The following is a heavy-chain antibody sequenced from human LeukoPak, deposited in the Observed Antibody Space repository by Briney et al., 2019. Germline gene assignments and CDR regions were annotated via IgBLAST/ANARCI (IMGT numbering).Heavy chain of an antibody. CDR2: ISLRGLT. V-gene: IGHV4-4*02. D-gene: IGHD3-22*01. Sequence: ASETLSLTCGVSGGSISGTNWWSWVRQPPGQGLEWIGEISLRGLTNYNPSLRSRLTMSLDESKNQVSLNLTSVTAADTAVYYCARLYYDRSGYRLDSWGQGTLVTVSS. CDR3: ARLYYDRSGYRLDS. CDR1: GGSISGTNW. J-gene: IGHJ4*02.